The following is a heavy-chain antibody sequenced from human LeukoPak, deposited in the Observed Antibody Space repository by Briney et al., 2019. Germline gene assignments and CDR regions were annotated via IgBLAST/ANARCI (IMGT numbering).Heavy chain of an antibody. CDR1: GFTFDDYT. J-gene: IGHJ3*02. Sequence: GGSLRLSCAASGFTFDDYTMHWVRQAPGKGLEWVSLISWDGGSTYYADSVKGRFTISRDNSKNSLYLQMNSLRTEDTALYYCAKGSGYSYGDAFDIWGQGTMVTVSS. D-gene: IGHD5-18*01. CDR3: AKGSGYSYGDAFDI. V-gene: IGHV3-43*01. CDR2: ISWDGGST.